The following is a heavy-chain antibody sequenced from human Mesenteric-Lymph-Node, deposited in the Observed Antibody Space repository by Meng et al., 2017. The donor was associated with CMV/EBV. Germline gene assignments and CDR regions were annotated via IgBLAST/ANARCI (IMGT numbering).Heavy chain of an antibody. CDR2: ISGSGATR. CDR1: GLPFSDYE. J-gene: IGHJ4*02. D-gene: IGHD5-24*01. CDR3: ARVVRWMPKFFDF. Sequence: GGSLRLSCAASGLPFSDYEMNWVRQVAGKGLEWVSYISGSGATRYYADYVKGRFTISRDNAKNSLYLQMNSLRVEDTAVYYCARVVRWMPKFFDFWGQGALVTVSS. V-gene: IGHV3-48*03.